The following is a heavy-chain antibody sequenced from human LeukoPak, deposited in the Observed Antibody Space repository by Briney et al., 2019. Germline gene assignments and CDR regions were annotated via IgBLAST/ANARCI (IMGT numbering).Heavy chain of an antibody. CDR3: ATYHISSPSGYYYYGMDV. J-gene: IGHJ6*02. V-gene: IGHV1-69*13. D-gene: IGHD3-3*02. CDR1: GGTFSRYA. CDR2: VIPIFGTA. Sequence: ASVKVSCKAFGGTFSRYAISWVRQAPGQRLEWMGGVIPIFGTANYAQKFQGRVTITADESTSTAYMELSSLRSEDTAAYYCATYHISSPSGYYYYGMDVWGQGTTVTVSS.